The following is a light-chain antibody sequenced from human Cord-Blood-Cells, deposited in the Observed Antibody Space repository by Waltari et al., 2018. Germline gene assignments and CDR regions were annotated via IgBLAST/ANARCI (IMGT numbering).Light chain of an antibody. J-gene: IGLJ2*01. Sequence: QSALTQPPSASGSPGPSVTISCPGTSSDVGGYNYVSWYQQHPGKPPKLIIYEVSKRPSGVPDRFSGSKSGKTASLTVSGLQAEDEADYYCSSYAGSNKLVFGGGTKLTVL. CDR2: EVS. V-gene: IGLV2-8*01. CDR1: SSDVGGYNY. CDR3: SSYAGSNKLV.